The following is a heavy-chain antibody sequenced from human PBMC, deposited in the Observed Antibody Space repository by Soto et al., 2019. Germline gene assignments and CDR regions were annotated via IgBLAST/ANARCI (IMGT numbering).Heavy chain of an antibody. CDR3: TRDLDTRGSAPISEY. CDR1: GFTFGADW. D-gene: IGHD3-22*01. J-gene: IGHJ4*02. CDR2: INRGGDDG. Sequence: GGSLRLSCAGSGFTFGADWMTWVRQAPGKGLEWVANINRGGDDGYYMDSVKGRFTISRDNARNSLYLHMNSLRAEDTAVYYCTRDLDTRGSAPISEYWGQGTLVTVSS. V-gene: IGHV3-7*03.